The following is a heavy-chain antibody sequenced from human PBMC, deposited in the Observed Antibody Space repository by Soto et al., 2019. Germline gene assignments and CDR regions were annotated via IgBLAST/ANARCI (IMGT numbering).Heavy chain of an antibody. J-gene: IGHJ3*02. CDR1: GYTLTELS. D-gene: IGHD5-12*01. CDR3: ATDRWIRGAFDI. CDR2: FDPEDGET. Sequence: GASVKVSCKVSGYTLTELSMHWVRQAPGKGLEWMGGFDPEDGETIYAQKYQGRVTMTEDTSTDTAYMELSSLRSEDTAVYYCATDRWIRGAFDIWGQGTMVTVS. V-gene: IGHV1-24*01.